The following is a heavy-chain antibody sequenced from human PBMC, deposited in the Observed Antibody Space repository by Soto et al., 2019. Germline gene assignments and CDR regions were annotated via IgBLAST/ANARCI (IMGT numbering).Heavy chain of an antibody. J-gene: IGHJ6*02. Sequence: PSETLSLTCTVSGGSISSSSYYWGWIRQPPGKGLEWIGSIYYSGSTYYNPSLKSRVTISVDTSKNQFSLKLSSVTAADTAVYYCARGYSSSWVSSYYYGMDVWGQGTTVTVSS. CDR3: ARGYSSSWVSSYYYGMDV. D-gene: IGHD6-13*01. V-gene: IGHV4-39*01. CDR2: IYYSGST. CDR1: GGSISSSSYY.